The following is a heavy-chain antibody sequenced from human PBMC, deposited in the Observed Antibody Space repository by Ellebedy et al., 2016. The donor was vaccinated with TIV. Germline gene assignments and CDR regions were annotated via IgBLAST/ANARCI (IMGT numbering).Heavy chain of an antibody. CDR1: GFTFSDYG. V-gene: IGHV3-30*18. CDR2: ISYDGSKT. CDR3: AKDPTTEILYFDF. Sequence: GESLKISCAASGFTFSDYGMHWVRQAPGKGLEWVAVISYDGSKTYFLDSVRGRFTISRDNSKNTLYLQMNRLRVEDTAVYYCAKDPTTEILYFDFWGQGSLVTVSS. D-gene: IGHD4-11*01. J-gene: IGHJ4*02.